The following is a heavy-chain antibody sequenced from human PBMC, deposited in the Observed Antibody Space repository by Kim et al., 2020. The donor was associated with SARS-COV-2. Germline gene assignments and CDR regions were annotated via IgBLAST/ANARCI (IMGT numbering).Heavy chain of an antibody. CDR1: GFTFSSYS. CDR3: AREGPTATHYYYYYGMDV. CDR2: ISSSSSTI. Sequence: GGSLRLSCAASGFTFSSYSMNWVRQAPGKGLEWVSYISSSSSTIYYADSVKGRFTISRDNAKNSLYLQMNSLRDEDTAVYYCAREGPTATHYYYYYGMDVWGQGTTVTVSS. J-gene: IGHJ6*02. V-gene: IGHV3-48*02. D-gene: IGHD4-17*01.